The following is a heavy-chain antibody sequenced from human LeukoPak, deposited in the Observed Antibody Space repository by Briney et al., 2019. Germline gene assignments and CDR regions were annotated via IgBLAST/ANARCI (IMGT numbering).Heavy chain of an antibody. D-gene: IGHD5-18*01. CDR1: GYSFTSYW. CDR2: FYPGDSDT. J-gene: IGHJ4*02. V-gene: IGHV5-51*01. Sequence: GESLQISCKGSGYSFTSYWIGWVRQMPGKGLEWMGIFYPGDSDTRYSPSFQGQVTISADKSIGTAYLQWSSLKASDTAMYYCARRGYTYGFDHWGQGTLVTVSS. CDR3: ARRGYTYGFDH.